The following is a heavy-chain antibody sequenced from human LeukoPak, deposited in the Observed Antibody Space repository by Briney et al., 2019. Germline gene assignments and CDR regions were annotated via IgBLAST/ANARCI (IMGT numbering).Heavy chain of an antibody. CDR2: IIPISGTA. CDR3: ASSYYDSSGYYSQAFDI. V-gene: IGHV1-69*05. CDR1: GGTFSSYA. Sequence: ASVKVSCKASGGTFSSYAISWVRQAPGQGPEWMGGIIPISGTANHAQKFQGRVTTTTDDSTSTAYMELSSLRSDDTAVYYCASSYYDSSGYYSQAFDIWGQGTMVTVSS. D-gene: IGHD3-22*01. J-gene: IGHJ3*02.